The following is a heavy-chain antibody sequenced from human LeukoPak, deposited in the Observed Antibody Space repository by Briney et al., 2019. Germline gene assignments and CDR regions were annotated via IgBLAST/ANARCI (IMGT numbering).Heavy chain of an antibody. J-gene: IGHJ3*02. Sequence: NPSETLSLTCTVSGGPISGYYWSWIRQSPGKGLVWIRYMHYSGNTNYNPSLKSRVIMSVDMSRNHFSLRLSSVTAADTALYFCARHFTYHYDSSGYPRDGFDIWGQGTMVTVSS. CDR1: GGPISGYY. D-gene: IGHD3-22*01. CDR2: MHYSGNT. CDR3: ARHFTYHYDSSGYPRDGFDI. V-gene: IGHV4-59*08.